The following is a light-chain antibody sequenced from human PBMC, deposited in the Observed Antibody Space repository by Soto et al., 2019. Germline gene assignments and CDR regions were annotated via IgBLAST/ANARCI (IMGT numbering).Light chain of an antibody. Sequence: DIQMTQSPSTLSASVGDRVTITCRASQGLSSWLAWYQQKPEEAPKSLIYAASRLESGVPSRFSGSGSGTDFALTISSLQPEDFATYYCQQYDSYPITFGQGTRLEI. CDR1: QGLSSW. CDR2: AAS. J-gene: IGKJ5*01. V-gene: IGKV1D-16*01. CDR3: QQYDSYPIT.